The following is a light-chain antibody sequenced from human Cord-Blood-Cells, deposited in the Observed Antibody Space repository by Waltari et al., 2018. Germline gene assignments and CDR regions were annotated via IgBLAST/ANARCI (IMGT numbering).Light chain of an antibody. Sequence: EIVLTQSPATLSLSPVERATLSCRATQSVSSYLAWYQQKPGQAPRLLIYYASNRATGIPARFSGSGSGTDFTLTISSLEPEDFAVYYCQQRSNWLTFGPGTKVDIK. V-gene: IGKV3-11*01. CDR2: YAS. J-gene: IGKJ3*01. CDR1: QSVSSY. CDR3: QQRSNWLT.